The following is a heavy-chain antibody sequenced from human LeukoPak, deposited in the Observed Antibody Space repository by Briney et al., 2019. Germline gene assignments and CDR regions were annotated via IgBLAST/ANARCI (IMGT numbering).Heavy chain of an antibody. Sequence: PGGSLRLSCAAPGFTFSSYCMSWVHQPTGKGLEWDSAISGGGGSTYYADTVKGPFTIYRDNSKNTLYLQMNSLRAEDTAVYYCAKGLTRIKHGGPANCFDYWGQGTLVTVSS. D-gene: IGHD4/OR15-4a*01. V-gene: IGHV3-23*01. CDR2: ISGGGGST. CDR1: GFTFSSYC. J-gene: IGHJ4*02. CDR3: AKGLTRIKHGGPANCFDY.